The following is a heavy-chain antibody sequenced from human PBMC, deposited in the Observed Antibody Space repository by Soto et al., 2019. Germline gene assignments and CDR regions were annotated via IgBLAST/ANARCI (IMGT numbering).Heavy chain of an antibody. Sequence: SETLSLTCTVSGGSVSSGSYYWSWIRQPPGKGLEWIGYIYYSGSTNYNPSLKSRVTISVDTSKNQSSLKLSSVTAADTAVYYCARSWVGPDGYSYGFDYWGQGTLVTVSS. CDR1: GGSVSSGSYY. J-gene: IGHJ4*02. CDR3: ARSWVGPDGYSYGFDY. CDR2: IYYSGST. V-gene: IGHV4-61*01. D-gene: IGHD5-18*01.